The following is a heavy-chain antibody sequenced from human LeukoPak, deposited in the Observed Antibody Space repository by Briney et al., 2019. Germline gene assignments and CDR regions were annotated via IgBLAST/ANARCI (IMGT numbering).Heavy chain of an antibody. D-gene: IGHD6-13*01. CDR1: GGTFSSYA. CDR3: ARGKYSSAWYDFDY. Sequence: SVKVSCKASGGTFSSYAISWVRQAPGKGLEWVGGIIPIFGTANYAQKFQGRVTITADESTSTAYMELSSLRSEDTAVYYCARGKYSSAWYDFDYWGQGTLVTVSS. V-gene: IGHV1-69*13. J-gene: IGHJ4*02. CDR2: IIPIFGTA.